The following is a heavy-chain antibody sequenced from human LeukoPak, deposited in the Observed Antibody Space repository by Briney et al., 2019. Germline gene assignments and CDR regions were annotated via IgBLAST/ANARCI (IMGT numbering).Heavy chain of an antibody. CDR3: ARIGLGVSFGSGFDY. CDR2: ISYDGRDQ. J-gene: IGHJ4*02. D-gene: IGHD3-10*01. Sequence: GGSLRLSCVASGFSLRGYAMHWVRQAPGKGGLEWVTMISYDGRDQYYADSVKGRFTISRDDSKNTLFLQMNSLRVEDAAMYHCARIGLGVSFGSGFDYWGQGTLVTVTS. V-gene: IGHV3-30-3*01. CDR1: GFSLRGYA.